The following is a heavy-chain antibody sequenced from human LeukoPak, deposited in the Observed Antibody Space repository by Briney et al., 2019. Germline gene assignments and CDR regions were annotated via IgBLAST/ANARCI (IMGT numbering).Heavy chain of an antibody. Sequence: GGSLRLSCAASGFPFSSYWIHWVRQGPGEGLVWVSRINSDGSRAPYADSVKGRFTISRDNAKNTVYLQMNSLRAEDTAVYYCAREPVAVAGLGYWGQGTLVTVSS. CDR3: AREPVAVAGLGY. D-gene: IGHD6-19*01. J-gene: IGHJ4*02. CDR2: INSDGSRA. CDR1: GFPFSSYW. V-gene: IGHV3-74*03.